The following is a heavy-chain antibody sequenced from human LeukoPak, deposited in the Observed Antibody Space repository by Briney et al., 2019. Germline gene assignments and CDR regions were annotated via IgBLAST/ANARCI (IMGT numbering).Heavy chain of an antibody. CDR3: HQRVADSSGYYPRVDY. J-gene: IGHJ4*02. D-gene: IGHD3-22*01. Sequence: SVKVSCKASGGTFSSYAISWVRQAPGQVLEWMGRIIPILGIANYAQKFQGRVTITADKSTSTAYMELSSLRSEDTAVYYCHQRVADSSGYYPRVDYWGQGTLVTVSS. CDR1: GGTFSSYA. V-gene: IGHV1-69*04. CDR2: IIPILGIA.